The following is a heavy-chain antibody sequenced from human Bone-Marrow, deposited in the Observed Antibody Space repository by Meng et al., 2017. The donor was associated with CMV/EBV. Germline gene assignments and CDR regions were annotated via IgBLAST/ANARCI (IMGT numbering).Heavy chain of an antibody. CDR2: INHSGST. Sequence: SETLSLTCAVYGGSFSGYYWSWIRQPPGKGLEWIGEINHSGSTNYNPSLKSRVTISVDTSKNQFSLKLSSVTAADTAVYYCARGSVCIAAAAFTFYYYYYGMDVWGQGTTVPVSS. CDR1: GGSFSGYY. J-gene: IGHJ6*02. CDR3: ARGSVCIAAAAFTFYYYYYGMDV. V-gene: IGHV4-34*01. D-gene: IGHD6-13*01.